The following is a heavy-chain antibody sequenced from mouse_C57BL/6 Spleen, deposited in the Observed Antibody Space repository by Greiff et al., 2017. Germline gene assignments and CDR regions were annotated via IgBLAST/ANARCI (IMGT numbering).Heavy chain of an antibody. CDR3: ARNSDYGDDDYAMDY. J-gene: IGHJ4*01. CDR1: GFSLTSYG. D-gene: IGHD2-2*01. V-gene: IGHV2-2*01. CDR2: IWSGGST. Sequence: VMLVESGPGLVQPSQSLSITCTVSGFSLTSYGVHWVRQSPGKGLEWLGVIWSGGSTDYNAAFISRLSISKDNSKSQVFCKMNSLQADDTAIYYCARNSDYGDDDYAMDYWGQGTSVTVSS.